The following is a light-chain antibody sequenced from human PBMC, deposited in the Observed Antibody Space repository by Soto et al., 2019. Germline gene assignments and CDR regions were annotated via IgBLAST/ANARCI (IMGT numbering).Light chain of an antibody. CDR1: SSDVGAYDY. CDR3: SSYTSSSTRV. J-gene: IGLJ1*01. CDR2: EVS. V-gene: IGLV2-14*03. Sequence: QSALTQPASVSGSPGQSITISCTGTSSDVGAYDYVSWYQQHPDKAPKLMIYEVSNRPSGVSNRFSGSKSVNTATLTISGFQADDEADYYCSSYTSSSTRVFGTGTKLTVL.